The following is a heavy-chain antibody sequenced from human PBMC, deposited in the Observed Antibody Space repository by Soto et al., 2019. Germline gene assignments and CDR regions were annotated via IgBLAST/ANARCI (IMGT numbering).Heavy chain of an antibody. CDR3: ARVDGCTNGVCYVVSPWFDP. CDR1: GGSISSYY. CDR2: IYYSGST. D-gene: IGHD2-8*01. J-gene: IGHJ5*02. Sequence: KPSETLSLTCTVSGGSISSYYWSWIRQPPGKGLEWIGYIYYSGSTNYNPSLKSRVTISVDTSKNQFSLKLSSVTAADTAVYYCARVDGCTNGVCYVVSPWFDPWGQGTLVTVSS. V-gene: IGHV4-59*01.